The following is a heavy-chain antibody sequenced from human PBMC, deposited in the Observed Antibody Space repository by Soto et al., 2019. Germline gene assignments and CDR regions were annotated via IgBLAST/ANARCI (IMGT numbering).Heavy chain of an antibody. V-gene: IGHV1-69*06. CDR2: IIPIFGTA. CDR1: GGTFSSYA. J-gene: IGHJ3*02. D-gene: IGHD4-17*01. Sequence: QVQLVQSGAEVKKPGSSVKVSCKDSGGTFSSYAISWVRQAPGQGLEWMGGIIPIFGTANDTQKFQGRVTITADKSTSTAYMELSSLRSEDTAVYYCARDYGGNGNDAFDIWGQVTMVTVSS. CDR3: ARDYGGNGNDAFDI.